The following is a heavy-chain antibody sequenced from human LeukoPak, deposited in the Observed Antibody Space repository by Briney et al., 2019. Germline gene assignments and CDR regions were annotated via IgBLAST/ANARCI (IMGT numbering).Heavy chain of an antibody. J-gene: IGHJ4*02. V-gene: IGHV3-23*01. CDR3: AKQAWWSGYFYFLPFDY. Sequence: GGSLRLSCAASDFTFSTYGMSWVRQAPGKGLEWVSGISYSGSSTYYADSVKGRFTISRDNSKNTVYLQMNSLRAEDTAVYYCAKQAWWSGYFYFLPFDYWGQGTLVTVSS. D-gene: IGHD3-3*01. CDR2: ISYSGSST. CDR1: DFTFSTYG.